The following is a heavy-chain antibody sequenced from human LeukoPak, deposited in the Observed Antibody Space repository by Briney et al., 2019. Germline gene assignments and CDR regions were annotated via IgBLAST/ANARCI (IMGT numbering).Heavy chain of an antibody. CDR2: IIPIFGTA. Sequence: SVKVSCKASGGTFSSYAISWVRQAPGQGLEWMGGIIPIFGTANYAQKFQGRVTMTEDTSTDTAYMELSSLRSEDTAVYYCATDCGLGYCTNGVYHNWFDPWGQGTLVTVSS. D-gene: IGHD2-8*01. J-gene: IGHJ5*02. CDR3: ATDCGLGYCTNGVYHNWFDP. V-gene: IGHV1-69*06. CDR1: GGTFSSYA.